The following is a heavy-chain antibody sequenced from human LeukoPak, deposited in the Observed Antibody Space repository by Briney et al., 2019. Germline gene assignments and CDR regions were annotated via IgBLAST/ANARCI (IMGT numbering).Heavy chain of an antibody. J-gene: IGHJ5*02. CDR1: GGSFSAYY. CDR3: ARGRGARSSRWYNWFDP. V-gene: IGHV4-34*01. D-gene: IGHD6-13*01. Sequence: PSETLSLTCAVYGGSFSAYYWSWIRQPPGKGLEWIGEINHSGSTNYNPSLKSRVTISIDTSKNQFSLEMSSVTAADTAVYYCARGRGARSSRWYNWFDPWGQGTLVTVSS. CDR2: INHSGST.